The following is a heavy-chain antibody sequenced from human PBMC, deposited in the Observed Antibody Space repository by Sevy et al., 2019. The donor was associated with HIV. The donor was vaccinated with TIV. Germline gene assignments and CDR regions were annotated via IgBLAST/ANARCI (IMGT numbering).Heavy chain of an antibody. CDR3: ARGPRFVARLDY. V-gene: IGHV3-30-3*01. Sequence: GGSLRLSCAASGFTFSSYAMHWVRHAPGKGLEWVAVISYDGSNKYYADSVKGRFTISRDNSKNTLYLQMNSLRAEDTAVYYCARGPRFVARLDYWGQGTLVTVSS. CDR1: GFTFSSYA. CDR2: ISYDGSNK. D-gene: IGHD2-15*01. J-gene: IGHJ4*02.